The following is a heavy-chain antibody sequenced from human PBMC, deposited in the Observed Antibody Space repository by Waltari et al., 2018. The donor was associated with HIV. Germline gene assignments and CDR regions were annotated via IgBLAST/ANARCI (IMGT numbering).Heavy chain of an antibody. CDR3: ARRHSSVGILDS. CDR2: MYPDGVNA. J-gene: IGHJ4*02. V-gene: IGHV3-74*01. D-gene: IGHD6-19*01. CDR1: GFTFSNYW. Sequence: EVQLVESGGGLVQPGWSLRLSCAASGFTFSNYWMHWVRQAPGKGLVWVSRMYPDGVNAIYAESVKGRFTSSRDNAKITLYLQMNSLRAEDTAVYYCARRHSSVGILDSWGQGTLVTVSS.